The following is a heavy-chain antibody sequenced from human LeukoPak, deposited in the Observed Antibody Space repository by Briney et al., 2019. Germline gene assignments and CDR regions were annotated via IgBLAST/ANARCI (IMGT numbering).Heavy chain of an antibody. J-gene: IGHJ3*02. CDR1: GGTFRNYA. CDR3: EGIDETIWFGDRDKDGFDI. Sequence: GASVKVSCKASGGTFRNYAINWVRQAPGQGLEWMGGIIPVFGSGKYAQKFQGRVTITADESTSTAYMELSSLRSEDTAVYYCEGIDETIWFGDRDKDGFDIWGQGTMVTVSS. CDR2: IIPVFGSG. V-gene: IGHV1-69*13. D-gene: IGHD3-10*01.